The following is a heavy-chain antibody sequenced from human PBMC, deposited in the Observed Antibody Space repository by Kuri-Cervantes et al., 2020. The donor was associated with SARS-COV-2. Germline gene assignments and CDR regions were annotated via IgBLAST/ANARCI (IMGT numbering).Heavy chain of an antibody. Sequence: GESLKISCAASGFTVSSNYMSWVRQAPGKGLEWVSVIYSCGSTYYADSVKGRFTISRDNSKNTLYLQMNSLGAEDTAVYYFGAKLGDTAMVYFHYYYYGMDVWGQGTTVTVSS. V-gene: IGHV3-53*01. CDR3: GAKLGDTAMVYFHYYYYGMDV. CDR1: GFTVSSNY. CDR2: IYSCGST. D-gene: IGHD5-18*01. J-gene: IGHJ6*02.